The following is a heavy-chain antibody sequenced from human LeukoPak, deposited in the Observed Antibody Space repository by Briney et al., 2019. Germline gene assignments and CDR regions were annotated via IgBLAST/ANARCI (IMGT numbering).Heavy chain of an antibody. D-gene: IGHD2-21*02. CDR2: IKQDGSEK. J-gene: IGHJ3*02. CDR1: GFTLSNAW. V-gene: IGHV3-7*01. CDR3: ARAARLAYCGGDCYAFDI. Sequence: GGSLRLSCAASGFTLSNAWMSWVRQAPGKGLEWVANIKQDGSEKYYVDSVKGRFTISRDNAKNSLYLQMNSLRAEDTAVYYCARAARLAYCGGDCYAFDIWGQGTMVTVSS.